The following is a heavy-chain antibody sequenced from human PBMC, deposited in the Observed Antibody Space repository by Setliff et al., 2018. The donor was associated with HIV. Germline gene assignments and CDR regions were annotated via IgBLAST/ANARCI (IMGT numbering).Heavy chain of an antibody. J-gene: IGHJ4*02. V-gene: IGHV3-23*01. D-gene: IGHD2-21*01. CDR3: ATANRMVVIGVSTPGWTL. CDR1: EFTFSSYA. CDR2: ISDRGGSI. Sequence: SCAPSEFTFSSYAMTWVRQAPGKGLQWVSGISDRGGSIYYAEPVRGRFTISRDNSKNTLYLQMSSLRVDDTAVYYCATANRMVVIGVSTPGWTLWGQGALVTVSS.